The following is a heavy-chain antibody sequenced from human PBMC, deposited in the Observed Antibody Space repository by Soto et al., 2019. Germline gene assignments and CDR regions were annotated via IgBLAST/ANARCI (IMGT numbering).Heavy chain of an antibody. CDR2: INHSGST. J-gene: IGHJ6*02. CDR1: GGAFSGYY. D-gene: IGHD2-21*02. CDR3: ARAAGHIVVVTATRGNYGMDV. Sequence: QVQLQQWGAGLLKPSETLSLTCAVYGGAFSGYYWSWIRQPPGKGLEWIGEINHSGSTNYNPSLKSRVTMSVDTSKNQFSLKLSSVTAADTAVYYCARAAGHIVVVTATRGNYGMDVWGQGTTVTVSS. V-gene: IGHV4-34*01.